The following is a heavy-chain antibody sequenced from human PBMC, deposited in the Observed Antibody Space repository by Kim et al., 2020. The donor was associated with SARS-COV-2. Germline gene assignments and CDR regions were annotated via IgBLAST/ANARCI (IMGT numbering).Heavy chain of an antibody. CDR3: ARHATQNYYCGGDCYNFDY. J-gene: IGHJ4*02. V-gene: IGHV4-59*08. D-gene: IGHD2-21*01. CDR1: GGSISSYY. CDR2: IYYSGST. Sequence: SETLSLTCTVSGGSISSYYWSWIRQPPGKGLEWIGYIYYSGSTNYNPSLKSRVTISVDTSKNQFSLKLSSVTAADTAVYYCARHATQNYYCGGDCYNFDYWGQGTLVTVSS.